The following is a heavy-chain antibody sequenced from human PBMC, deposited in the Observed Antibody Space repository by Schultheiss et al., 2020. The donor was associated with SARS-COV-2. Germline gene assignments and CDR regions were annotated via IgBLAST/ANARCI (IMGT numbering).Heavy chain of an antibody. CDR1: GDSISSYY. CDR2: IYYSGST. D-gene: IGHD2-8*01. J-gene: IGHJ4*02. V-gene: IGHV4-59*12. Sequence: GSLRLTCTVSGDSISSYYWSWIRQPPGKGLEWIGYIYYSGSTNYNPSLKSRVTMSVDTSKNQFSLKLSSVTAADTAVYYCARGKYCTNGVCYGAVVDYWGQGTLVTVSS. CDR3: ARGKYCTNGVCYGAVVDY.